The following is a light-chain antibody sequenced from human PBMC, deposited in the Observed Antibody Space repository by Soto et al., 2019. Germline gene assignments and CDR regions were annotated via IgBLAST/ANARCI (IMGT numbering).Light chain of an antibody. CDR2: KAS. CDR3: QQYYSLWT. V-gene: IGKV1-5*03. Sequence: EIQITQSPSTLSASVGDRGTITCRASQSISGLLAWYQQKPGKAPKLLIYKASGLESGVPSRLSGSGSGTEFTLPIHGLQPDDFASSYCQQYYSLWTFGQGTKVDI. J-gene: IGKJ1*01. CDR1: QSISGL.